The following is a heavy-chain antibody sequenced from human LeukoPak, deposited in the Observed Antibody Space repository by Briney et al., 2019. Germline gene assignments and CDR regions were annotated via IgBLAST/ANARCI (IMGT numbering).Heavy chain of an antibody. D-gene: IGHD3-22*01. CDR3: ARQTPYDNPHYDAFNI. V-gene: IGHV4-38-2*01. CDR1: GHSISSGYY. J-gene: IGHJ3*02. Sequence: SETLSLTCAVSGHSISSGYYWGWIRQPPGKGLEWVGCIYHSGSTYYNPSLKSRVTISVDTSKNQFSLKLSSVTAADTAVYYCARQTPYDNPHYDAFNIWGQGTMVTVSS. CDR2: IYHSGST.